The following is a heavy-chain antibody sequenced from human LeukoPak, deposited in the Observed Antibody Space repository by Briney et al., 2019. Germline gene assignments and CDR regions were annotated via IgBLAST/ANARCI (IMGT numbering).Heavy chain of an antibody. Sequence: SETLSLTCAVYGGSFSGYYWSWIRQPPGKGLEWIGEINHSGSTNYNPSLKSRVTISVDTSKNQFSLKLSSVTAEDTAVYYCATEYDSTPDAFDIWGQGTMVTVSS. D-gene: IGHD3-22*01. CDR1: GGSFSGYY. J-gene: IGHJ3*02. CDR3: ATEYDSTPDAFDI. CDR2: INHSGST. V-gene: IGHV4-34*01.